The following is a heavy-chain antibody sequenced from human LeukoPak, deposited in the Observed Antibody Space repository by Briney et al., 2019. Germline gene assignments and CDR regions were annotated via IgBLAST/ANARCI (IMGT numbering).Heavy chain of an antibody. Sequence: SETLSLTCTVSGGSMSSYYWSWIRQPPGKGLEWIGYIYYSGSTNYNPSLKSRVTISVDTSKNQFSLKLSSVTAADTAVYYCARGGKLWFGELYVFDYWGQGTLVTVSS. V-gene: IGHV4-59*01. J-gene: IGHJ4*02. CDR3: ARGGKLWFGELYVFDY. D-gene: IGHD3-10*01. CDR1: GGSMSSYY. CDR2: IYYSGST.